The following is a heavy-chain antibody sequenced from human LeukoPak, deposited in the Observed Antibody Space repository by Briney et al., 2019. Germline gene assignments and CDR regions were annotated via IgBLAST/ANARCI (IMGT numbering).Heavy chain of an antibody. CDR2: ITSDGSTT. CDR1: GFSFSSAW. D-gene: IGHD2-2*01. V-gene: IGHV3-74*01. Sequence: GGSLRLSCAASGFSFSSAWMHWVRHAPGEGLVAVSRITSDGSTTWYADSVRGRFTISRDNAKNTLYLQMNSLRVDDTAVYYCARDWYYAIDYWGQGTLVTVSS. CDR3: ARDWYYAIDY. J-gene: IGHJ4*02.